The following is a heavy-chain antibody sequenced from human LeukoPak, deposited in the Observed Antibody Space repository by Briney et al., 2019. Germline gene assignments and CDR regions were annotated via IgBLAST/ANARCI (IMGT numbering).Heavy chain of an antibody. V-gene: IGHV3-33*08. CDR1: GFTFSSYA. CDR2: IWYDGSNK. J-gene: IGHJ4*02. Sequence: PGGSLRLSCAASGFTFSSYAMSWVRQAPGKGLEWVAVIWYDGSNKFYADSAKGRFTVSRDNSKNTLYLQMNSLRAEDTAVFYCARQSPLDLYFDYWGQGTLVTVSS. D-gene: IGHD1-1*01. CDR3: ARQSPLDLYFDY.